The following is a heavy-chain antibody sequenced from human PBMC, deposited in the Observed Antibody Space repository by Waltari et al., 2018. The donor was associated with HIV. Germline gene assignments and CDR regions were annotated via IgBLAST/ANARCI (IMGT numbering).Heavy chain of an antibody. J-gene: IGHJ4*02. V-gene: IGHV3-11*01. CDR3: ARGEQSAHGPSDY. CDR2: MSRGGSST. D-gene: IGHD4-17*01. Sequence: QVQLEESGGDLVKPGGSLRLSCAASGFTFRDYYMSWMRQAPGKWLGGIADMSRGGSSTYYAESVKGRFTISRDNAKNSLYRQMLSLRAEDTAIYYCARGEQSAHGPSDYWGQGTLVTVSS. CDR1: GFTFRDYY.